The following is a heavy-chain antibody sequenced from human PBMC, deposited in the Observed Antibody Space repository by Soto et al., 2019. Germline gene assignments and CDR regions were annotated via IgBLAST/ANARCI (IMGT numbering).Heavy chain of an antibody. Sequence: SVKVSCKASGGTFSSYAISWVRQAPGQGLEWMGGIIPIFGTANYAQKFQGRVTITADESTSTAYMELSSLRSEDTAVYYCARGSKRITIFGVVINDFDYWGQGTLVTVSS. CDR2: IIPIFGTA. J-gene: IGHJ4*02. V-gene: IGHV1-69*13. CDR3: ARGSKRITIFGVVINDFDY. CDR1: GGTFSSYA. D-gene: IGHD3-3*01.